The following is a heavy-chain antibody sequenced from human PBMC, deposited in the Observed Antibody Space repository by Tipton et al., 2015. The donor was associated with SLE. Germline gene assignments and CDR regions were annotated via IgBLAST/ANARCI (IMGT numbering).Heavy chain of an antibody. V-gene: IGHV4-4*07. Sequence: TLSLTCPVFGGSISSYYWSWIRQPAGKGLEWIGQIHSSGSTSYNPSLKSRVSISVDMSKNQVSLKLSSVTAADTALYYCARHFSGSYSFDYWGQGKLVTVSS. J-gene: IGHJ4*02. D-gene: IGHD1-26*01. CDR2: IHSSGST. CDR3: ARHFSGSYSFDY. CDR1: GGSISSYY.